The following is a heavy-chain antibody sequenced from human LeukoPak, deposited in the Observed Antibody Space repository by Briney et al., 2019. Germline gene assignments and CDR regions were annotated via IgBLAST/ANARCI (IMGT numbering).Heavy chain of an antibody. V-gene: IGHV3-33*01. Sequence: GGSLRLSCAASGFTFKTYAMHWVRQAPGKGLEWLAVIWYDGKFKYYGDSVKGRISISRDNSKATLDLQMDNLRAEDSGVYYCARGFGSGASSVRFWGQGTLVTVSS. CDR1: GFTFKTYA. D-gene: IGHD2-15*01. J-gene: IGHJ4*02. CDR3: ARGFGSGASSVRF. CDR2: IWYDGKFK.